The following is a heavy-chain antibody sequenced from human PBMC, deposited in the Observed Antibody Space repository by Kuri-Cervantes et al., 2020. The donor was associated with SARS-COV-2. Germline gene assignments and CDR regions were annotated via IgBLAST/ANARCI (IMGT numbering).Heavy chain of an antibody. CDR3: AHLEGYYDSSGYYDY. J-gene: IGHJ4*02. CDR1: GGSISSYY. V-gene: IGHV4-59*01. D-gene: IGHD3-22*01. CDR2: IYYSGST. Sequence: SETLSLTCTVSGGSISSYYWSWIRQPPGKGLEWIGHIYYSGSTNYNPSLKSRVTISVDTSKNQFSLKLSSVTAADTAVYYCAHLEGYYDSSGYYDYWGQGTLVTVSS.